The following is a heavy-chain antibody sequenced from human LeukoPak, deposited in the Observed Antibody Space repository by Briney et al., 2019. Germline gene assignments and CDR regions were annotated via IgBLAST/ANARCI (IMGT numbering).Heavy chain of an antibody. Sequence: SETLSLTCTVSGGSISSSSYYWGWIRQPPGKGLEWIGSIYYSGLTYYNPSLKSRVTISVDTSKNQFSLKLSSVTAADTAVYYCARAPMPNYYYYYMDVWGKGTTVTVSS. J-gene: IGHJ6*03. CDR2: IYYSGLT. V-gene: IGHV4-39*01. CDR1: GGSISSSSYY. CDR3: ARAPMPNYYYYYMDV. D-gene: IGHD2-2*01.